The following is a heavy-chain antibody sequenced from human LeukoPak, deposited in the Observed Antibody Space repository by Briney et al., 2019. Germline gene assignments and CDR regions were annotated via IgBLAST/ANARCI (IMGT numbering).Heavy chain of an antibody. CDR2: IYYSGST. CDR1: GGSISSYY. Sequence: PSETLSLTCTVSGGSISSYYWSWIRQPPGKGLEWIGYIYYSGSTNYNPSLKSRVTISVDTSKNQFSLKLSSVTAADTAVYYCARGWDGIVAGTHYYYGMDVWGQGTTVTVSS. D-gene: IGHD6-19*01. CDR3: ARGWDGIVAGTHYYYGMDV. J-gene: IGHJ6*02. V-gene: IGHV4-59*08.